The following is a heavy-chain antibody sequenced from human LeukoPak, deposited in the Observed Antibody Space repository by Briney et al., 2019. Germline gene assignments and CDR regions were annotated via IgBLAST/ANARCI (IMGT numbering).Heavy chain of an antibody. D-gene: IGHD3-22*01. CDR2: MSPNSGNT. Sequence: ASVKVSCKASGYTFTSYHINWVRQATGQGLEWMGWMSPNSGNTDYAQKFQGRVTMTRDTSISTAYMELSRLRSDDTAVYYCARGRGYYDSSGYFDYWGQGTLVTVSS. V-gene: IGHV1-8*01. CDR1: GYTFTSYH. CDR3: ARGRGYYDSSGYFDY. J-gene: IGHJ4*02.